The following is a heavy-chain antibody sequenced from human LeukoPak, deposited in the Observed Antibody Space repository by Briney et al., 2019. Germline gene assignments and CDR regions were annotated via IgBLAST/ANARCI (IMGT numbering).Heavy chain of an antibody. Sequence: ASVKVSCKASGYTFTDYSMHWVRQAPGQGLEWMGFINPNSGGTNYAQKFQGRVTMTRDTSISTAYMELSSLTSDDTAVYYCARDLEGYHYGSGNYPQWGQGTLITVSS. D-gene: IGHD3-10*01. CDR3: ARDLEGYHYGSGNYPQ. CDR1: GYTFTDYS. CDR2: INPNSGGT. J-gene: IGHJ4*02. V-gene: IGHV1-2*02.